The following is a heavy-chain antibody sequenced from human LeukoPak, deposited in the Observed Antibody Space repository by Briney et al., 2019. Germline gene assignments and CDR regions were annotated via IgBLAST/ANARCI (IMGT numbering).Heavy chain of an antibody. CDR1: GGSISSGGYY. J-gene: IGHJ6*02. CDR3: ARLRGGQQLYYYYGMDV. D-gene: IGHD6-13*01. CDR2: TYHSGST. Sequence: SQTLSLTCTVSGGSISSGGYYWSWIRQPPGKGLEWIGYTYHSGSTYYNPSLKSRVTISVDRSKNQFSLKLSSVTAADTAVYYCARLRGGQQLYYYYGMDVWGQGTTVTVSS. V-gene: IGHV4-30-2*01.